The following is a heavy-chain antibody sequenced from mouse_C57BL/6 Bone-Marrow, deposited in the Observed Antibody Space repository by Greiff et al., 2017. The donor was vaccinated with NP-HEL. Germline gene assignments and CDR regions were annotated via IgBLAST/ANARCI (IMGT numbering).Heavy chain of an antibody. CDR1: GYTFTSYD. D-gene: IGHD1-1*01. J-gene: IGHJ2*01. Sequence: VQLQQSGPELVKPRASVKLSCKASGYTFTSYDINWVKQRPGQGLEWIGWIYPRDGSTKYNEKFKGKATLTVDTSSSTAYMELHSLTSEDSAVYFCARRHYYGSPYYFDYWGQGTTLTVSS. CDR3: ARRHYYGSPYYFDY. V-gene: IGHV1-85*01. CDR2: IYPRDGST.